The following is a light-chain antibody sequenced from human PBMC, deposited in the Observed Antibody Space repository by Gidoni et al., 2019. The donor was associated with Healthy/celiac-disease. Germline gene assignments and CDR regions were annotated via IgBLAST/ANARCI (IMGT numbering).Light chain of an antibody. V-gene: IGLV1-40*01. Sequence: SVLTQPPSASGAQGQRVTISCTGSSSNIGAGYDVHWYQQLPGTAPKLLIYGNSNRPSGVPDRLSGSKSGTSASLAITGLQAEDEADYYCQSYDSSMSGWGVFGGGTKLTVL. CDR1: SSNIGAGYD. CDR2: GNS. J-gene: IGLJ2*01. CDR3: QSYDSSMSGWGV.